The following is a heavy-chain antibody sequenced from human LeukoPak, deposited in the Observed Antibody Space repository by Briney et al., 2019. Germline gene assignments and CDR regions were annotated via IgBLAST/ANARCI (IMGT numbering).Heavy chain of an antibody. CDR2: IYYSGST. J-gene: IGHJ4*02. CDR1: GGSISSGDYY. Sequence: PSETLSLTCTVSGGSISSGDYYWSWIRQPPGKGLEWIGYIYYSGSTNYNPSLKSRVTISVDTSKNQFSLKLSSVTAADTAVYYCASSLGYCSGGSCYSSNFDYWGQGTLVTVSS. D-gene: IGHD2-15*01. V-gene: IGHV4-30-4*08. CDR3: ASSLGYCSGGSCYSSNFDY.